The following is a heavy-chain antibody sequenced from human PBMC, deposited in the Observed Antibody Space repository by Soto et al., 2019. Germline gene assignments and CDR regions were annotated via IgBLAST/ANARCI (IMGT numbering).Heavy chain of an antibody. D-gene: IGHD3-10*01. V-gene: IGHV4-34*01. CDR2: INHSGST. J-gene: IGHJ4*02. Sequence: SKTLSLTCAVYGGSFSGYYWSWIRQPPGKGLEWIGEINHSGSTNYNPSLKSRVTISVDTSKNQFSLKLSSVTAADTAVYYCARNYGPGYTFDYWGQGTLVT. CDR1: GGSFSGYY. CDR3: ARNYGPGYTFDY.